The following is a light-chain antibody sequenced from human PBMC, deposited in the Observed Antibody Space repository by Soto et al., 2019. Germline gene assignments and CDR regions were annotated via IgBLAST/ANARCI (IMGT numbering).Light chain of an antibody. V-gene: IGKV3-20*01. CDR3: QQYGFSPRT. J-gene: IGKJ1*01. CDR1: QAVNTR. CDR2: LAS. Sequence: EIVLTQSPATLSSFPGDRVTLSCRASQAVNTRLAWYQHRPGQAPRLLIYLASNRAAGVPARFSGSGSGTDFTLTITRLEPEDFAVYYCQQYGFSPRTFGQGTKVDIK.